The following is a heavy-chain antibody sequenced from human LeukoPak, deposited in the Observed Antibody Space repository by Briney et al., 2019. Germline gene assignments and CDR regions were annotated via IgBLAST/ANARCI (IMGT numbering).Heavy chain of an antibody. CDR3: ARSTHPDDSSGSSSHHDY. Sequence: SQTLSLTCTVSGGSISSYYWSWIRQPPGKGLGCIGYIYYSGSTNYNPSLKSRVTISVDTCKNQFSLKLSAVTSADTALYYCARSTHPDDSSGSSSHHDYWGQGTLVTVSS. D-gene: IGHD3-22*01. J-gene: IGHJ4*02. CDR1: GGSISSYY. CDR2: IYYSGST. V-gene: IGHV4-59*12.